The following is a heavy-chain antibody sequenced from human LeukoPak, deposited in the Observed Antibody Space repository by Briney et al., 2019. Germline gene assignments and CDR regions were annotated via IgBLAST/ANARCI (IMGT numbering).Heavy chain of an antibody. V-gene: IGHV5-51*01. CDR1: GYSFTTYW. D-gene: IGHD5-18*01. CDR3: ARPKTLGGYNYEFEF. Sequence: GESLKISCKGSGYSFTTYWISWVRQLPGKGLEWMGIIYPGDSDTRYSPSFQGQVTISADKSIRTAYLQWSSLKASDTAIYYCARPKTLGGYNYEFEFWGQGTLVTVSS. CDR2: IYPGDSDT. J-gene: IGHJ4*02.